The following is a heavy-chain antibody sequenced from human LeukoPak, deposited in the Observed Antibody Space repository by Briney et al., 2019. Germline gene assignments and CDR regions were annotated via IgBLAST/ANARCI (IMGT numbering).Heavy chain of an antibody. D-gene: IGHD6-13*01. Sequence: SETLSLTCTVSGASFSSSSYYWNWLRQPPGQGLEWIGEISHGGSTNSKQALKSRVTISVDTSQNQHSIRLSSVTAADTAVYNCARGRYVTARGGAAAGFLDDWGQGTLVTVST. CDR1: GASFSSSSYY. J-gene: IGHJ4*01. CDR3: ARGRYVTARGGAAAGFLDD. CDR2: ISHGGST. V-gene: IGHV4-39*07.